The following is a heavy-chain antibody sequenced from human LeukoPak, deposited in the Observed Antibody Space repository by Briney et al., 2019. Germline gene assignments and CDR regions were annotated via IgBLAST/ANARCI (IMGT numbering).Heavy chain of an antibody. D-gene: IGHD3-3*01. J-gene: IGHJ3*02. CDR3: ARGSPLVLRFLEWSLVPGAFDI. Sequence: SETLSLTCTVSGGSISSSSYYWGWIRQPPGKGLEWIGSIYYSGSTYYNPSLKSRVTISVDTSKNQFSLKLSSVTAADTAVYYCARGSPLVLRFLEWSLVPGAFDIWGQGTMVTVSS. CDR2: IYYSGST. CDR1: GGSISSSSYY. V-gene: IGHV4-39*01.